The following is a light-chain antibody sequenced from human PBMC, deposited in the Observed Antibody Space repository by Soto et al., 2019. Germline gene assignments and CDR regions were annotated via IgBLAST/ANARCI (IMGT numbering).Light chain of an antibody. CDR2: DAS. Sequence: ERVLTQSPATLSLFPGERATLSCRASQSVRSKLAWYQQKPGQAPRLLIYDASTRATGIPARFSGSGSGTEFTLTISSLQSEDFAVYYCQQYNNWPPITFGQGTRLENK. CDR1: QSVRSK. J-gene: IGKJ5*01. V-gene: IGKV3-15*01. CDR3: QQYNNWPPIT.